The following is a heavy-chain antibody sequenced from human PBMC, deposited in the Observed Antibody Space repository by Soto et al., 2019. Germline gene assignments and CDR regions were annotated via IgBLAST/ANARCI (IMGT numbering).Heavy chain of an antibody. CDR3: ARGQGNAGCHDF. CDR1: GGSFRGYY. CDR2: INHSGGS. J-gene: IGHJ4*02. V-gene: IGHV4-34*01. Sequence: QVQLHQWGAGLLKPSETLSLTCAVYGGSFRGYYWSWIRQSPGKGLEWIGEINHSGGSNYNPSLKRRLTISVGSSKNQVSLNVSSVTAADTAVYYCARGQGNAGCHDFWCQGTLVTVSS. D-gene: IGHD3-9*01.